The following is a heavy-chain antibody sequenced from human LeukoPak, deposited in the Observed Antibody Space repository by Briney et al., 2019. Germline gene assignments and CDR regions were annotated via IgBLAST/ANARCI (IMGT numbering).Heavy chain of an antibody. Sequence: VASVKVSCKASGYTFTSYAMHWVRQAPGQRLEWMGWINAGNGNTKYSQKFQGRVTITRDTSASTAYMELSSLRSEDTAVYYCARGYSSSWYGIDYWGQGTLVTVSS. CDR2: INAGNGNT. CDR3: ARGYSSSWYGIDY. V-gene: IGHV1-3*01. D-gene: IGHD6-13*01. CDR1: GYTFTSYA. J-gene: IGHJ4*02.